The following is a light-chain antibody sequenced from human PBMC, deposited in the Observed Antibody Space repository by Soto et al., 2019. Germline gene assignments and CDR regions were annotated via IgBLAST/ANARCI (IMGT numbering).Light chain of an antibody. J-gene: IGKJ1*01. CDR1: QDIAAY. V-gene: IGKV1-16*01. CDR3: QQYNNYST. Sequence: DIEVTQSPSSVSASVGDRVTITCRASQDIAAYLAWYQHKPGRAPELLIHAASSLQSGVPSRFSGSGSGTEFTLTISSLQPDDFATYYCQQYNNYSTFGQGTKVDIK. CDR2: AAS.